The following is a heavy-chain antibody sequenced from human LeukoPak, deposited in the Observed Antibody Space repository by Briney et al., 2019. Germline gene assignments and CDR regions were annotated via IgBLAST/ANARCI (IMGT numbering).Heavy chain of an antibody. D-gene: IGHD6-19*01. V-gene: IGHV4-61*02. CDR2: ISTSGST. CDR3: ARDSRLYSSGWHNSNYYYYYMDV. CDR1: GGSISSGSYY. J-gene: IGHJ6*03. Sequence: PSETLSLTCTVSGGSISSGSYYWSWIRQPAEKGLEWIGRISTSGSTNYNPSLKGRVTISVDTSKNQFSLKLSSVTAADTAVYYCARDSRLYSSGWHNSNYYYYYMDVWGKGTTVTISS.